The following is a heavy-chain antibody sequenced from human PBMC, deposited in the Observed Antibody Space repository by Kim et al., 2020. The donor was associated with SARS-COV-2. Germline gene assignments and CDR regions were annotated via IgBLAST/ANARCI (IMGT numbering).Heavy chain of an antibody. J-gene: IGHJ6*02. CDR1: GGSFSGYY. V-gene: IGHV4-34*01. CDR2: INHSGST. CDR3: ARGRTSGYYYYGMDV. D-gene: IGHD6-6*01. Sequence: SETLSLTCAVYGGSFSGYYWSWIRQPPGKGLEWIGEINHSGSTNYNPSLKSRVTISVDTSKNQFSLKLSSVTAADTAVYYCARGRTSGYYYYGMDVWGQGTTVTVSS.